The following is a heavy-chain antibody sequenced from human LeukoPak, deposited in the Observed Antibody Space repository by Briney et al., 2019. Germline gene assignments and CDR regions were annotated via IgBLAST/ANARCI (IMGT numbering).Heavy chain of an antibody. J-gene: IGHJ1*01. D-gene: IGHD4-17*01. CDR3: AKFRSPYMTTPWYFQH. Sequence: GGSLRLSCAASGFTFSSYAMSWVRQAPGKGLEWVSGISGSGGSTYYADSVKGRFTISRDDSKNTLYLQMNSLRVEDTAVYYCAKFRSPYMTTPWYFQHWGQGTLVTVSS. V-gene: IGHV3-23*01. CDR2: ISGSGGST. CDR1: GFTFSSYA.